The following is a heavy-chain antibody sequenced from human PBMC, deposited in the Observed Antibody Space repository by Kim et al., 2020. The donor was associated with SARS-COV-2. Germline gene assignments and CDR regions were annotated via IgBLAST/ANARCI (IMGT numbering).Heavy chain of an antibody. CDR3: ARSGDSGRRWFDP. J-gene: IGHJ5*02. CDR1: GGTFNSYA. CDR2: IIPIFGTA. Sequence: ASVKVSCKASGGTFNSYAIGWVRQAPGQGLEWMGGIIPIFGTANYAQKFQGRVTITADESTSTAYMELSSLRSEDTAVYYCARSGDSGRRWFDPWGQGTL. V-gene: IGHV1-69*13. D-gene: IGHD3-10*01.